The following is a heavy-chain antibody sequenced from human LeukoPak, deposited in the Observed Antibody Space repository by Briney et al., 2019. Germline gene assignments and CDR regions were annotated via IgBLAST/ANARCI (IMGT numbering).Heavy chain of an antibody. CDR3: ARDLSVGLAAADTHGMDV. J-gene: IGHJ6*02. Sequence: ASVKVSCKASGYTFTSYDINWVRQATGQGLEWMGWMNPNSGNTGYAQKFQGRVTMTRNTSISTAYMELSSLRSEDTAVYYCARDLSVGLAAADTHGMDVWGQGTTVTVSS. CDR1: GYTFTSYD. D-gene: IGHD6-13*01. CDR2: MNPNSGNT. V-gene: IGHV1-8*01.